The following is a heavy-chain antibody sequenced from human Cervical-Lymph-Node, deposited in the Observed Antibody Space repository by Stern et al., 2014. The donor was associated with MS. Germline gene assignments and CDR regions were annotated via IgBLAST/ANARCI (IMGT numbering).Heavy chain of an antibody. D-gene: IGHD6-13*01. V-gene: IGHV3-33*01. CDR2: IWYDGSNP. CDR3: ASAYSSSHYYFDY. CDR1: GFSFSRYA. Sequence: VQLVESGGGVVQPGRSLRLSCAASGFSFSRYAMHWVRQAPGKGLEWVALIWYDGSNPYYADSVTGRCTISRDNFKNTLYLQMNSLRAEDTAVYYCASAYSSSHYYFDYWGQGTLVTVSS. J-gene: IGHJ4*02.